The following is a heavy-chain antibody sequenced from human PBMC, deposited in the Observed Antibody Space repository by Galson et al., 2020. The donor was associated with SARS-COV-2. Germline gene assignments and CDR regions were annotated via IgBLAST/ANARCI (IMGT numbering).Heavy chain of an antibody. CDR3: ARDYFDTSGYFIDF. CDR1: GFTVSSNY. D-gene: IGHD3-22*01. J-gene: IGHJ4*02. CDR2: IYSGGTT. V-gene: IGHV3-53*01. Sequence: GGSLRLSCAASGFTVSSNYMGWVRQAPGKGLEWVSVIYSGGTTDYADSVKGRFTISRDNSKNTLYLQMNTLRAEDTAVYYCARDYFDTSGYFIDFWGQGTLVTVSS.